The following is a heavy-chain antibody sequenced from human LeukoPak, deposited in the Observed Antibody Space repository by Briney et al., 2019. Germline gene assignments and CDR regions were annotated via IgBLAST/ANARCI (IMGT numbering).Heavy chain of an antibody. CDR2: IYSGGST. D-gene: IGHD1-26*01. CDR3: ARAVVGATPYYYYYGMDV. Sequence: GGSLRLSCAASGFTFSSNYMSWVRQAPGKGLEWVSVIYSGGSTYYADPVKGRFTISRDNSKNTLYLQMNSLRAEDTAVYYCARAVVGATPYYYYYGMDVWGQGTTVTVSS. J-gene: IGHJ6*02. V-gene: IGHV3-53*01. CDR1: GFTFSSNY.